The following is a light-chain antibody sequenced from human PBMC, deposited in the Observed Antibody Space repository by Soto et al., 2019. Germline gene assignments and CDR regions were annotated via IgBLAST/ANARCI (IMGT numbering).Light chain of an antibody. J-gene: IGLJ1*01. CDR3: CSYAGSSTFEV. Sequence: QSVLAQPASVSGSPGQSITISCTGTSSDVGSYNLVSWYQQHPGKAPKLMNYEGSKRPSGVSNRFSGSKSGNTASLTITGLQAEDEADYYCCSYAGSSTFEVFGTGTKVTVL. CDR2: EGS. CDR1: SSDVGSYNL. V-gene: IGLV2-23*03.